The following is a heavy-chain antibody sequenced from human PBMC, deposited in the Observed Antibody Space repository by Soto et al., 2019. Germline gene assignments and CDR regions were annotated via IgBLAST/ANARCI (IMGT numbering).Heavy chain of an antibody. D-gene: IGHD5-12*01. CDR3: ARSVVAATPYYYYGMDV. J-gene: IGHJ6*02. CDR2: MNPNSGNT. CDR1: GYTFTSYD. V-gene: IGHV1-8*01. Sequence: QVQLVQSGAEVKKPGASVKVSCKASGYTFTSYDINWVRQATGQGLEGMGWMNPNSGNTGYAQKFQGRVTMTRNTSISTAYMELSSLRSEDTAVYYCARSVVAATPYYYYGMDVWGQGTTVTVSS.